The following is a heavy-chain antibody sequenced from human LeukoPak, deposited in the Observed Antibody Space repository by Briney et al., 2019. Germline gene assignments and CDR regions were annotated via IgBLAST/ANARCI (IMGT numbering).Heavy chain of an antibody. CDR2: INHSGST. CDR1: GGSFSGYY. Sequence: SETLSLTCAVYGGSFSGYYWSWLRQPPGKGLEWVGEINHSGSTNYNPSLKIRVAISVDTSKNQFSLKLSSVTAADMAVYYCAGHGLGKNTSMVKSWFDPWGQGTLVTVSS. V-gene: IGHV4-34*01. D-gene: IGHD5-18*01. J-gene: IGHJ5*02. CDR3: AGHGLGKNTSMVKSWFDP.